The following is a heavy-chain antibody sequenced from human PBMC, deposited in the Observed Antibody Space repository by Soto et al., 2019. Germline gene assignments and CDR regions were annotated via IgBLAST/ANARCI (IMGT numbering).Heavy chain of an antibody. CDR3: ASGSVAGTRYFDC. D-gene: IGHD6-19*01. J-gene: IGHJ4*02. CDR1: GFTVSSNY. CDR2: IYSGGTT. Sequence: PGGSLRLSCAASGFTVSSNYMGWVRQAPGKGLEWVSVIYSGGTTYHADSVKGRFTISRDNSKNTLYLQMNSLRSEDTAVYYCASGSVAGTRYFDCWGQGTLVTVSS. V-gene: IGHV3-53*01.